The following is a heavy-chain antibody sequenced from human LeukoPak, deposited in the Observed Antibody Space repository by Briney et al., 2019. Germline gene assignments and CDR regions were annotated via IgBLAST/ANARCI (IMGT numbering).Heavy chain of an antibody. J-gene: IGHJ4*02. Sequence: GGSLRLSCAASGFTFSSYSMNWVRQAPGKGLEWVSYISSSSSTIYYADSVKGRFTISRDNAKNSLYLQMNSLRAEDTALYYCAKDLDYGDYGGGIDYWGQGTLVTVSS. CDR1: GFTFSSYS. D-gene: IGHD4-17*01. V-gene: IGHV3-48*04. CDR3: AKDLDYGDYGGGIDY. CDR2: ISSSSSTI.